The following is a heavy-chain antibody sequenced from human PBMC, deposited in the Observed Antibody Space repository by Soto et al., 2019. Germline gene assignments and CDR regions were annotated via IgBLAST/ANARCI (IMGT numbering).Heavy chain of an antibody. J-gene: IGHJ5*02. CDR2: ISSSGSTI. V-gene: IGHV3-11*01. CDR1: GFTFSDYY. D-gene: IGHD2-2*01. CDR3: ASLAGGHCSSTRCSHSLFDP. Sequence: GGSLRLSCAASGFTFSDYYMSWIRQAPGKGLEWVSYISSSGSTIYYADSVKGRFTISRDNAKNSLYLQMNSLRAEDTAVYYCASLAGGHCSSTRCSHSLFDPWGQGTLVTVSS.